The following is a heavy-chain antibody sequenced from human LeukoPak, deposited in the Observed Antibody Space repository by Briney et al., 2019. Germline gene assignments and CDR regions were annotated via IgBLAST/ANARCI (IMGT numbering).Heavy chain of an antibody. Sequence: PGGSLRLSCTASGFTFSSSVIHWVRQAPGKGLEWVAVIWHDGIYEYYADSVKGRFTISRDNSKNTLYLQMNSLRAEDTAVYYCARDQAVARFDYWGQGTLVTVSS. CDR1: GFTFSSSV. CDR3: ARDQAVARFDY. CDR2: IWHDGIYE. J-gene: IGHJ4*02. V-gene: IGHV3-33*01. D-gene: IGHD6-19*01.